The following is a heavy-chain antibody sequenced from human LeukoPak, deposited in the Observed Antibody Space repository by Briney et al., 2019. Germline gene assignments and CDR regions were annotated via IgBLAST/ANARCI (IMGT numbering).Heavy chain of an antibody. V-gene: IGHV4-4*02. J-gene: IGHJ4*02. Sequence: SGTLSLTCAVSGGSIGSSNWWSWVRQPPGKGLEWIGEIYHSGSTNYNPSLKSRVTISVDKSKNQFSLKLSSVTAADTAVYYCAREWVSSGLYYFDYWGQGTLVTVSS. CDR3: AREWVSSGLYYFDY. CDR2: IYHSGST. CDR1: GGSIGSSNW. D-gene: IGHD6-19*01.